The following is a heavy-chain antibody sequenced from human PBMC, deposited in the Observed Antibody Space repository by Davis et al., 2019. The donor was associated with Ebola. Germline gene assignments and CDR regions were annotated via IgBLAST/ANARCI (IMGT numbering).Heavy chain of an antibody. CDR3: ARLTGYSSRWLDH. J-gene: IGHJ5*02. D-gene: IGHD6-13*01. CDR1: GGSITSSSHY. Sequence: SETLSLTCTVSGGSITSSSHYWGWIRQPPGKGLEYIGHIYYSGSTYYNPSLKSRVTTSVDTSKNQFSLKLTSVTVADTAVYYCARLTGYSSRWLDHWGQGTLVTVSS. V-gene: IGHV4-39*01. CDR2: IYYSGST.